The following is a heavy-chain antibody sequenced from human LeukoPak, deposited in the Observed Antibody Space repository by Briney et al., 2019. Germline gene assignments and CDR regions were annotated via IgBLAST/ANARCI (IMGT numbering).Heavy chain of an antibody. Sequence: SVKVSCKASGGTFSSYAISWVRQAPGQGLKWMGGIIPIFGTANYAQKFQGRVTITTDESTSTAYMELSSLRSEDTAVYYCARSYYYDSSGYPFYYYYYMDVWGKGTTVTVSS. CDR2: IIPIFGTA. D-gene: IGHD3-22*01. J-gene: IGHJ6*03. V-gene: IGHV1-69*05. CDR3: ARSYYYDSSGYPFYYYYYMDV. CDR1: GGTFSSYA.